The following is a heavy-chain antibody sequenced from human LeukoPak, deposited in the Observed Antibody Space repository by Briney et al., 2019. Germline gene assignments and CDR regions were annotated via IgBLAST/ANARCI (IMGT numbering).Heavy chain of an antibody. Sequence: PSETLSLTCTVSGGSISNYYWCWIRQPPGKGLEWIGYIYYSGSNNSNPSLKSRVTISLDTSKNQFSLKLSSVTAADTAVYYCARAGQFISARPITFDYWGQGSLVTVSS. CDR2: IYYSGSN. CDR1: GGSISNYY. V-gene: IGHV4-59*01. CDR3: ARAGQFISARPITFDY. J-gene: IGHJ4*02. D-gene: IGHD6-6*01.